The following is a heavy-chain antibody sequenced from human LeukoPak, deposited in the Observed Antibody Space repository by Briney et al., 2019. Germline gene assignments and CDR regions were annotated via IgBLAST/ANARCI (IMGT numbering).Heavy chain of an antibody. J-gene: IGHJ6*03. CDR2: INPNSGGT. CDR3: ARTNYDILTGYPYNYYYYMDV. V-gene: IGHV1-2*02. D-gene: IGHD3-9*01. Sequence: ASVKVSCKASGYTFTGYYMHWVRQAPGQGLEWMGWINPNSGGTNYAQKFQGRVTMTRDTSISTAYMELSRLRSDDTAVYYCARTNYDILTGYPYNYYYYMDVWGKGATVTVSS. CDR1: GYTFTGYY.